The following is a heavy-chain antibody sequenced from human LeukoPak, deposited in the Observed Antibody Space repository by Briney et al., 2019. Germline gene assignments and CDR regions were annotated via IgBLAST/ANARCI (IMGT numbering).Heavy chain of an antibody. CDR2: IFSGGTT. CDR1: GVTVGNSY. J-gene: IGHJ2*01. CDR3: ASPSAEMTAINGWYFDV. V-gene: IGHV3-66*01. Sequence: GSLRLSCAASGVTVGNSYINWGRQAPGKGLEGVSVIFSGGTTYYADSVKGRFTISRDYSENTLYLQMNSLRAEDTAVYYCASPSAEMTAINGWYFDVWGRGTLVTVSS. D-gene: IGHD5-24*01.